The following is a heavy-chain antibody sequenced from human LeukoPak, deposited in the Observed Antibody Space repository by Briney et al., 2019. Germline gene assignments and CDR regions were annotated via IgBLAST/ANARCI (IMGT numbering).Heavy chain of an antibody. CDR3: ARDSTWRLDY. Sequence: GGSLRLSCAASGFTFTTYSMNWVRQAPGKGLEWVSYITTTSSIIYYADSVKGRFTISRDNAKNSLYLQMNSLRADDTAVYFCARDSTWRLDYWGQGTLITVSS. D-gene: IGHD5-12*01. CDR1: GFTFTTYS. V-gene: IGHV3-48*01. CDR2: ITTTSSII. J-gene: IGHJ4*02.